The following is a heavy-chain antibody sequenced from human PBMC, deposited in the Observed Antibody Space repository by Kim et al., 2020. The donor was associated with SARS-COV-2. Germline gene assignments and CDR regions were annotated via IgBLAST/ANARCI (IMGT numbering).Heavy chain of an antibody. D-gene: IGHD6-13*01. V-gene: IGHV3-53*01. CDR3: ARGAAIGTYIDN. CDR1: GIAVSNSD. J-gene: IGHJ4*02. Sequence: GGSLRLSCAGSGIAVSNSDMSWVRQTPRKGLEWVSVLYNDGDTYYADSVKGRFTISRDNSKNTVFLQMNSVRVEDTAVYYCARGAAIGTYIDNWGQGTLVTVSS. CDR2: LYNDGDT.